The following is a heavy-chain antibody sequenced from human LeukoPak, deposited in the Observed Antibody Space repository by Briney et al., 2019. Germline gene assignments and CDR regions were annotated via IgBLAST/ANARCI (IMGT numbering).Heavy chain of an antibody. J-gene: IGHJ6*02. Sequence: APVKVSCKASGYTFTGYPMHWVRQAPGQGLEWMGWINPKSGGTNYAQNFQGRVTMTRDTSISAASMEVSRLSSDHRAVYYFPRDYVDIFTGPHYYYGIDVWGQGTTVTVSS. CDR2: INPKSGGT. V-gene: IGHV1-2*02. CDR3: PRDYVDIFTGPHYYYGIDV. D-gene: IGHD3-9*01. CDR1: GYTFTGYP.